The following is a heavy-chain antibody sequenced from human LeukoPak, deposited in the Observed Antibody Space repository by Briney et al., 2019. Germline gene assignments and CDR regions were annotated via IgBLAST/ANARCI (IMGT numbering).Heavy chain of an antibody. CDR3: ARELTIFGVALDY. Sequence: PSETLSLTCTVSGGSISSYYGSWIRQPAGKGLEWIGRIYTSGSTNYNPSLKSRVTMSVDTSKNQFSLKLSSVTAADTAVYYRARELTIFGVALDYWGQGTLVTVSS. J-gene: IGHJ4*02. CDR2: IYTSGST. CDR1: GGSISSYY. V-gene: IGHV4-4*07. D-gene: IGHD3-3*01.